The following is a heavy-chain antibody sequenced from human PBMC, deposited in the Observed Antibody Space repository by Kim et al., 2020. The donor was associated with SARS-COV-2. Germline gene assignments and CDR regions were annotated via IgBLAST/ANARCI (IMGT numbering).Heavy chain of an antibody. Sequence: GGSLRLSCAASGFTFSSYAMSWVRQAPGKGLEWVSAICGSGGSTYYADSVKGRFTISRDNSKNTLYLQMNSLRAEDTAVYYCAKAPYSSSWYFDYWGQGTLVTVSS. V-gene: IGHV3-23*01. CDR2: ICGSGGST. D-gene: IGHD6-13*01. CDR3: AKAPYSSSWYFDY. J-gene: IGHJ4*02. CDR1: GFTFSSYA.